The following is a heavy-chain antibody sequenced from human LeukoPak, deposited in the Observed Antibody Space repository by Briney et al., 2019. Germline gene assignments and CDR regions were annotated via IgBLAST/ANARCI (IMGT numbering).Heavy chain of an antibody. J-gene: IGHJ4*02. D-gene: IGHD3-9*01. V-gene: IGHV3-66*01. CDR3: ALGLVTDY. CDR1: GFTVSSNF. CDR2: IYSGRST. Sequence: GGCLRLSCAASGFTVSSNFMSWVRQAPGLVLDWVSVIYSGRSTYYSYSVQGRFTISRDNSKNTLYLQMNSLRVEDTAVYYCALGLVTDYWGQGTLVTVSS.